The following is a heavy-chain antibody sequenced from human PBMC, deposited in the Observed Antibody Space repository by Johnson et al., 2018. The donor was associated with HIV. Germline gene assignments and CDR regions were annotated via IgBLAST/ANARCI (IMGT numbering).Heavy chain of an antibody. J-gene: IGHJ3*02. Sequence: QVQLVESGGGLVQPGGSLRLFCAVSGFTFSRYTMHWVRQAPGKGLEWVALISYGATNKYYSDSVKGRCTISRDESKNTVYLEMTSLRTEDTAVYYCARGRYAFDIWGQGTMVTVSS. CDR1: GFTFSRYT. CDR3: ARGRYAFDI. V-gene: IGHV3-30*14. CDR2: ISYGATNK.